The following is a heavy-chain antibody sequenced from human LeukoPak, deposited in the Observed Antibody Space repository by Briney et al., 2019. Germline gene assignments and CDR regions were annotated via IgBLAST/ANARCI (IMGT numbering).Heavy chain of an antibody. Sequence: PGGSLRLSCAASGFTFSSCDMSWVRQAPGRGLEWVSAIGGGGTPYYADSVKGRFTISRDNSKNTLYLQMNSLRAEDTAVYYCAKDDHGGSGWRDYFDQWCQGTLVTVSS. CDR3: AKDDHGGSGWRDYFDQ. D-gene: IGHD6-19*01. V-gene: IGHV3-23*01. CDR1: GFTFSSCD. J-gene: IGHJ4*02. CDR2: IGGGGTP.